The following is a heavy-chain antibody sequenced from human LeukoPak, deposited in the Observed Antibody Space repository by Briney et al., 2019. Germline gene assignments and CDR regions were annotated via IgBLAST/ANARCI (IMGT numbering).Heavy chain of an antibody. J-gene: IGHJ4*02. CDR3: ARGGYSYGYYYFDY. D-gene: IGHD5-18*01. CDR2: TYYSGST. V-gene: IGHV4-59*01. Sequence: SETLSLTCTVSGGSISTYYWSWIRQPPGKGLEWIGYTYYSGSTNYNPSLKSRVTISVDTSKNQFSLNLSSVTAADTAVYYCARGGYSYGYYYFDYWGQGTLVTVSS. CDR1: GGSISTYY.